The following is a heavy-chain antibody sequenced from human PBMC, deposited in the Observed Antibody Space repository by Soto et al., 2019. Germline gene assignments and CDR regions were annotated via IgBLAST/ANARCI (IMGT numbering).Heavy chain of an antibody. CDR1: GGSISSYY. Sequence: QVQLQESGPGLVKPSETLSLTCTVSGGSISSYYWSWIRQPAGKGLEWIGRIYTSGSTNYNPSLKSRVTMSVDTSNNQFSLKLSSVTAADTAVYYCARDSLGAGYCSGGSCYHWFDPWGQGTLVTVSS. D-gene: IGHD2-15*01. V-gene: IGHV4-4*07. CDR2: IYTSGST. CDR3: ARDSLGAGYCSGGSCYHWFDP. J-gene: IGHJ5*02.